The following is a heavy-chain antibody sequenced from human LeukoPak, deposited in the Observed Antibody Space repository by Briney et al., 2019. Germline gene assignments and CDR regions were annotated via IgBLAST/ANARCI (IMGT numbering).Heavy chain of an antibody. J-gene: IGHJ6*03. CDR2: ISAYNGNT. D-gene: IGHD5-24*01. CDR1: GYTFTSYG. V-gene: IGHV1-18*01. Sequence: ASVKVSCKASGYTFTSYGITWVRQAPGQGLEWMGWISAYNGNTNYAQKFQGRVTMTEDTSTDTAYMELSSLRSEDTAVYYCAREEEMPTLAGRLYYMDVWGKGTTVTISS. CDR3: AREEEMPTLAGRLYYMDV.